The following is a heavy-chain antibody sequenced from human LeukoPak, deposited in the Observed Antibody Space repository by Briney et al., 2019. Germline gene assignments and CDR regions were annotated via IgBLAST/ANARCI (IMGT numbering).Heavy chain of an antibody. CDR3: ARALGSPLDY. D-gene: IGHD1-26*01. Sequence: GGSLRLSCAASGFTFSSNWPHWVRQAPGKGLVWVSRINSDGSSTNYADSVKGRFTISRDNAKNTLYLQMDSLRAEDTAVCYCARALGSPLDYWGQGTLVTVSS. CDR1: GFTFSSNW. V-gene: IGHV3-74*01. J-gene: IGHJ4*02. CDR2: INSDGSST.